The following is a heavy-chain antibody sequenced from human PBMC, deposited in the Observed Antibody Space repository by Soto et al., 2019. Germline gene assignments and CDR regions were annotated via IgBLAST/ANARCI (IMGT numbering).Heavy chain of an antibody. Sequence: SETLSLTCNVSGGSITNYYWNWILQTPGKGLEWIAYIYYSGYTKYNPSLKSRVTISVDTSKNQFSLHLSSVTAADTAVYYCARDYSGGYNWFDTWGQGTLVTVSS. CDR1: GGSITNYY. CDR3: ARDYSGGYNWFDT. D-gene: IGHD2-15*01. CDR2: IYYSGYT. J-gene: IGHJ5*02. V-gene: IGHV4-59*01.